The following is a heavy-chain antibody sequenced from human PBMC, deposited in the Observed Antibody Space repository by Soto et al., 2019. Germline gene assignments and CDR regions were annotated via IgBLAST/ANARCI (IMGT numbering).Heavy chain of an antibody. CDR3: ARSYSIAARPYYYYGMDV. Sequence: SVKVSCKASGGTFSSYAISWVRQAPGQRLEWMGGIIPIFGTANYAQKFQGRVTITADESTSTAYMELSSLRSEDTAVYYCARSYSIAARPYYYYGMDVWGQGTTVTVSS. V-gene: IGHV1-69*13. CDR1: GGTFSSYA. J-gene: IGHJ6*02. CDR2: IIPIFGTA. D-gene: IGHD6-6*01.